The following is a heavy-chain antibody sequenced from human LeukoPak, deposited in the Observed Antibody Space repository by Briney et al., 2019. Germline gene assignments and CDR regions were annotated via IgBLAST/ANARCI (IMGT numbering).Heavy chain of an antibody. CDR3: ARAGYDFWSGFYFDY. J-gene: IGHJ4*02. V-gene: IGHV1-46*01. Sequence: ASVKVSCKASGYTFTSYDINWVRQATGQGLEWMGIINPSGGSTSYAQKFQGRVTMTRDMSTSTVYMELSSLRSEDTAVYYCARAGYDFWSGFYFDYWGQGTLVTVSS. D-gene: IGHD3-3*01. CDR2: INPSGGST. CDR1: GYTFTSYD.